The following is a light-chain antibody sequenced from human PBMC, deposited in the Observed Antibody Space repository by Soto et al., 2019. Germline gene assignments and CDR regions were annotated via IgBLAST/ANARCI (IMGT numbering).Light chain of an antibody. Sequence: EIVLTQSPGTLSLSPGERATLSCRASQSVSSTYLAWYQQKPGQAPRLLIYDASSRATGIPDRFSGSGSGTDFTLTISRLEPEDFAVYYCQQYGISPPWTFGQGTMVEIK. J-gene: IGKJ1*01. CDR2: DAS. V-gene: IGKV3-20*01. CDR1: QSVSSTY. CDR3: QQYGISPPWT.